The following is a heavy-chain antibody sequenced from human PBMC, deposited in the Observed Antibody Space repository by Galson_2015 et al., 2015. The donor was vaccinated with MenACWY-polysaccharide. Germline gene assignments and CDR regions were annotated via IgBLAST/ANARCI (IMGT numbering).Heavy chain of an antibody. CDR2: VSASGGST. D-gene: IGHD3-10*01. CDR1: GFTVSSYA. J-gene: IGHJ3*02. V-gene: IGHV3-23*01. Sequence: SLRLSCAASGFTVSSYAMRWVRQAPGKGLEWVSGVSASGGSTVYTHSAKGRFTMSRDNSKKTLCLQMNSLRAEDTAVYYCAKDTGPGDLAYSWGTFDNWGRGTMVTVSS. CDR3: AKDTGPGDLAYSWGTFDN.